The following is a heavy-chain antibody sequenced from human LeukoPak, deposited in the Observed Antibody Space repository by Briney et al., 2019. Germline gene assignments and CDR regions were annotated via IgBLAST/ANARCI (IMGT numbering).Heavy chain of an antibody. J-gene: IGHJ4*02. CDR3: ARMTAAGDY. Sequence: GGSLRLCCAASGFTFSSYSMNLVRQVSVQWLEWVSSISSSSSYIYYADSVKGRFTISRDNAKNSLYLQMNSLRAEDTAVYYCARMTAAGDYWGQGTLVTVSS. CDR1: GFTFSSYS. D-gene: IGHD6-13*01. CDR2: ISSSSSYI. V-gene: IGHV3-21*01.